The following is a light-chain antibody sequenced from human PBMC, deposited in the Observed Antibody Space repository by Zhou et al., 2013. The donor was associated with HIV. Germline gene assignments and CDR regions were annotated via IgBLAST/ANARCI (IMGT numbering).Light chain of an antibody. V-gene: IGKV1-39*01. CDR3: QKYSSAPFT. Sequence: DIQMTQSPSSLSASVGDRVTITCRASQSISRYLNWYQQKPGKAPKLLIYDASSVQSGVPSRFTGSGSGTDFTLTISSLQPEDVATYYCQKYSSAPFTFGPGTKVDI. J-gene: IGKJ3*01. CDR2: DAS. CDR1: QSISRY.